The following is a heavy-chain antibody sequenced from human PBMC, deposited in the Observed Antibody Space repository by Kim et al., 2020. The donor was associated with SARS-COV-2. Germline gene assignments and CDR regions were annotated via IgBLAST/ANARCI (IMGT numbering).Heavy chain of an antibody. CDR1: GFTFSSYA. Sequence: GGSLRLSCAASGFTFSSYAMSWVRQAPGKGLEWVSAISGSGGSTYYADSAKGRFTISRENAKNKPYLQMISPRAEDTAVYYCAKDVSRITMFEVVNRGGIDVWGQGTPVTVSS. D-gene: IGHD3-3*01. V-gene: IGHV3-23*01. CDR3: AKDVSRITMFEVVNRGGIDV. CDR2: ISGSGGST. J-gene: IGHJ6*02.